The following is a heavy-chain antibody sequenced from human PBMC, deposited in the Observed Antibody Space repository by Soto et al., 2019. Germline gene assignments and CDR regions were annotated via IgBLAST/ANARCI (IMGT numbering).Heavy chain of an antibody. D-gene: IGHD3-22*01. V-gene: IGHV1-24*01. Sequence: ASVKVSCKVSGYILTELSMHWVRQAPGKGLEWMGGFDPEDGESIYAQRFRGRVTMTEDTSTDTAYMELSSLRSEDTAVYYCATDAFYFDSSGYFALDIWGQGTMVTVSS. CDR2: FDPEDGES. J-gene: IGHJ3*02. CDR1: GYILTELS. CDR3: ATDAFYFDSSGYFALDI.